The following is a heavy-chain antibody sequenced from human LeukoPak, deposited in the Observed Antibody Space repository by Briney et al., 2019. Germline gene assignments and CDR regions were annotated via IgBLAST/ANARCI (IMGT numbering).Heavy chain of an antibody. Sequence: SETLSLTRAVSGGSISSSSYSWGWVRQPPGKGLEWIGSIYYSGSTYYNPSLKSRVTISVDTSKNQFSLKLSSVTAADTAVYYCARHTVTVVTHAFDIRGQGTMVTVSS. CDR2: IYYSGST. J-gene: IGHJ3*02. D-gene: IGHD4-23*01. V-gene: IGHV4-39*01. CDR3: ARHTVTVVTHAFDI. CDR1: GGSISSSSYS.